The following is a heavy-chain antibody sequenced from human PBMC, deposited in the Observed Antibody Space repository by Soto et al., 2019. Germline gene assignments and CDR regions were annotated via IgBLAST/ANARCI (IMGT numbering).Heavy chain of an antibody. CDR1: GYTFTSYG. D-gene: IGHD3-3*01. CDR3: ARDREYYDFWSGSRSSPDAFDI. V-gene: IGHV1-18*01. CDR2: ISAYNGNT. Sequence: ASVKVSCKASGYTFTSYGISWVRQAPGQGLEWMGWISAYNGNTNYAQKLQGRVTMTTDTSTSTAYMELRSLRSDDTAVYYCARDREYYDFWSGSRSSPDAFDIWGQGTMVTVSS. J-gene: IGHJ3*02.